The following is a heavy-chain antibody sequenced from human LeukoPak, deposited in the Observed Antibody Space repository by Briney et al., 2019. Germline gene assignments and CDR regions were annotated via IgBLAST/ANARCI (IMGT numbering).Heavy chain of an antibody. V-gene: IGHV1-69*04. D-gene: IGHD2-15*01. CDR3: AREVERYCSGGSCYADDY. J-gene: IGHJ4*02. CDR2: IIPILGIA. Sequence: ASVKVSCKASGGTFSSYAISWVRRAPGQGLEWMGRIIPILGIANYAQKFQGRVTITADKSTSTAYMELSSLRSEDTAVYYCAREVERYCSGGSCYADDYWGQGTLVTVSS. CDR1: GGTFSSYA.